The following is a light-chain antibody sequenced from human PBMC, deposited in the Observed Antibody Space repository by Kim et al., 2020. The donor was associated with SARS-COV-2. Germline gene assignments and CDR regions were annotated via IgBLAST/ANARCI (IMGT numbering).Light chain of an antibody. Sequence: QSITISCTGTSSDVGGYNYVSLYQQHPGKAPKLMIYDVSNRPSGVSNRFSGSKSGNTASLTISGLQAEDEADYYCSSYTSSSTPWVFGGGTQLTVL. CDR2: DVS. V-gene: IGLV2-14*03. J-gene: IGLJ3*02. CDR3: SSYTSSSTPWV. CDR1: SSDVGGYNY.